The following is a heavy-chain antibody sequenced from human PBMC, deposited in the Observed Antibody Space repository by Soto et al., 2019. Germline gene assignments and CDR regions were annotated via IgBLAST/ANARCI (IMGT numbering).Heavy chain of an antibody. CDR3: TTSPAVVAATPVDY. J-gene: IGHJ4*02. CDR2: IKSKTDGGTT. V-gene: IGHV3-15*07. CDR1: GLTFCNAW. D-gene: IGHD2-15*01. Sequence: GGSLRLCCAASGLTFCNAWMNWVRQAPGKGLEWVGRIKSKTDGGTTDYAAPVKGRFTISRGDSKNTLYLQMNSLKTEDTAVYYCTTSPAVVAATPVDYWGQGTQVTVSS.